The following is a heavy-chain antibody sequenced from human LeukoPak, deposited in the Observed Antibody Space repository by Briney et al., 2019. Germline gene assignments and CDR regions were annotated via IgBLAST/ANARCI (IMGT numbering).Heavy chain of an antibody. J-gene: IGHJ4*02. D-gene: IGHD3-16*01. CDR1: GFIFSTYG. CDR3: AKDSLADIDC. V-gene: IGHV3-30*02. CDR2: IRHDGSIK. Sequence: GGSLRLSCAASGFIFSTYGMYWVRQAPGKGLEWVAFIRHDGSIKNYADSVKGRSTISKDNSKNTLYLQMNSLRAEDTAVYYCAKDSLADIDCWGQGTLVTVSS.